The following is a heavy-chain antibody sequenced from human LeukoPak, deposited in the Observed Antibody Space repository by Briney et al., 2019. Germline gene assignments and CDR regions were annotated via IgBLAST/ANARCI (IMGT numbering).Heavy chain of an antibody. CDR3: ARDFHARLDI. CDR1: GFTFSPYD. Sequence: GGSLRLSCEASGFTFSPYDMNWVRQAPGKGLEWVSYIRNDERTVYYADSVRGQFSISRDNAKNSLSLQMNSLRDEDTAVYYCARDFHARLDIWGQGAIVIVSS. V-gene: IGHV3-48*02. J-gene: IGHJ3*02. CDR2: IRNDERTV.